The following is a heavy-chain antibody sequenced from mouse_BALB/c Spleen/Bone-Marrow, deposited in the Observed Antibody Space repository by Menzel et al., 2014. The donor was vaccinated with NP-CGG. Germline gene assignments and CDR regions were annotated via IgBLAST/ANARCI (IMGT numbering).Heavy chain of an antibody. D-gene: IGHD2-10*01. V-gene: IGHV8-12*01. CDR3: ARAYYGNPAWFAY. J-gene: IGHJ3*01. CDR2: IYWDDDK. CDR1: GFSLSTSGMG. Sequence: QVTLKVSGPGILQPSQTLSLTCSFSGFSLSTSGMGVSWIRQPSGKGLEWLAHIYWDDDKRYNPSLKSRLTISKDTSRNQVFLKITSVHTADTATYYCARAYYGNPAWFAYWGQGTLVTVSA.